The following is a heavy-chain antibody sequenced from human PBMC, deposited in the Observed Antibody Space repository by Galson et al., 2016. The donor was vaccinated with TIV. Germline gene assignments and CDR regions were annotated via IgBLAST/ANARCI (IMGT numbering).Heavy chain of an antibody. CDR2: ISGYNGNK. CDR3: ARVPTKTFDFWSGYDNSFCMDV. J-gene: IGHJ6*03. V-gene: IGHV1-18*01. D-gene: IGHD3-3*01. Sequence: SVKVSCKASGYTLSSYSISWVRQAPGRGLEWLGWISGYNGNKNYAQKFQGRVTMTTDTSTSTAYMELRSLRYDDTAVYYCARVPTKTFDFWSGYDNSFCMDVWGKGTTVIVSS. CDR1: GYTLSSYS.